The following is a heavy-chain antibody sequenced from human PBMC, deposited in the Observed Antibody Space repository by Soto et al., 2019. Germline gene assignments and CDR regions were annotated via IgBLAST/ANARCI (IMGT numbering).Heavy chain of an antibody. CDR1: GYTLTELS. CDR3: ATVRGGRESGSYYFDY. Sequence: ASVKVSCKVSGYTLTELSMHWVRQAPGKGLEWMGGFDPEDGETIYAQKFQGRVTMTEDTSTDTAYMELSSLRSEDTAVYYCATVRGGRESGSYYFDYWGQGTLVTVSS. CDR2: FDPEDGET. D-gene: IGHD3-10*01. J-gene: IGHJ4*02. V-gene: IGHV1-24*01.